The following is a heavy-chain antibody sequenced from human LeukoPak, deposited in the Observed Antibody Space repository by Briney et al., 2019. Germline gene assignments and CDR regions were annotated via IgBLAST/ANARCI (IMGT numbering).Heavy chain of an antibody. D-gene: IGHD2-15*01. CDR1: GYTFTGYY. J-gene: IGHJ5*02. V-gene: IGHV1-2*06. Sequence: ASVNVSCKASGYTFTGYYIHWVRQAPGQGLEWMGRINPTNGVTDYAQRFQGRVTMTRDTSISTAYMELTGLRSDDTAVYYCASPSHYCSGGSCLSNWFDPWGQGTLVTVAS. CDR3: ASPSHYCSGGSCLSNWFDP. CDR2: INPTNGVT.